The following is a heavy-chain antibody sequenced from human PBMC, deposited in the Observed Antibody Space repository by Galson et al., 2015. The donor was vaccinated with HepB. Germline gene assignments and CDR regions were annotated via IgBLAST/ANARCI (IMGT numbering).Heavy chain of an antibody. CDR2: ISDGGRST. CDR3: AKEDYSNILMSRGLFDP. CDR1: GFSFSVSG. D-gene: IGHD6-13*01. V-gene: IGHV3-30*18. J-gene: IGHJ5*02. Sequence: SLRLSCAASGFSFSVSGLHWVRQAPGKGLEWVAAISDGGRSTDFADSVKGRFAISRDNSKNTFYLQMNSLRREDTAVYFCAKEDYSNILMSRGLFDPWGQGTVVTVSS.